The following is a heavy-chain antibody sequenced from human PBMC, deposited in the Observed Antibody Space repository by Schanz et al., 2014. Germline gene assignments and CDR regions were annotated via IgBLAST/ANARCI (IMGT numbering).Heavy chain of an antibody. V-gene: IGHV1-46*02. D-gene: IGHD3-16*01. CDR1: GKRYF. CDR3: ARNYEWFES. J-gene: IGHJ5*01. CDR2: IDPRGAST. Sequence: QLQLVQSGAEVKKPGASVKISCGTFGKRYFIHWVRQAPGQGLEWMGMIDPRGASTTYAQKFQGRLSITGDMSTSTLYLELRSLTSEDTAVYYCARNYEWFESWGQGTLVTVSS.